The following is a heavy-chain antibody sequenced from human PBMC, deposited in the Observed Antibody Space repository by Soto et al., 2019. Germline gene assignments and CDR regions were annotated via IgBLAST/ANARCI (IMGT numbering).Heavy chain of an antibody. CDR1: GGIFNNYA. CDR2: IIPVFGKA. D-gene: IGHD3-22*01. CDR3: AEGGGYYYDRSGHSAWF. Sequence: QVQLVQSGAEVKKPGSSVKVSCKASGGIFNNYAISWVRQAPGQGLEWMGGIIPVFGKADYAQKVQGGVTITADESTSPAYRELGSLRSEDTAVYCCAEGGGYYYDRSGHSAWFWGQGTLVTVSS. J-gene: IGHJ4*01. V-gene: IGHV1-69*01.